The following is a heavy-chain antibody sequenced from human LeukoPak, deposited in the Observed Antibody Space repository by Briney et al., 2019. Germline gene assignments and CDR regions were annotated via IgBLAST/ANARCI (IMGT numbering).Heavy chain of an antibody. V-gene: IGHV4-4*07. Sequence: PSETLSLTCTVSGGSISSYYWSWIRQPAGKGLEWIGRIYTSGSTNYNPSLKGRVTMSVDTSKNQFSLKLSSVTAADTAVYYCARGGLDSSGWYARGYFDYWGQGTLVTVSS. D-gene: IGHD6-19*01. CDR1: GGSISSYY. CDR2: IYTSGST. CDR3: ARGGLDSSGWYARGYFDY. J-gene: IGHJ4*02.